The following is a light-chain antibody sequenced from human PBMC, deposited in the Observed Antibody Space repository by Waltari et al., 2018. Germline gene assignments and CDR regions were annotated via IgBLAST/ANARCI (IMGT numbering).Light chain of an antibody. CDR1: NSDVGAYNY. CDR2: EVT. J-gene: IGLJ1*01. CDR3: SSYAGSNNFDV. V-gene: IGLV2-8*01. Sequence: QSALTQPPSASGSPGQSVTISCTGTNSDVGAYNYVAWYQQHPGKAPKLMIYEVTKRASGVPARFSGSKSGNTASLTVSGLRAEDEADYYCSSYAGSNNFDVFGTGTKVTVL.